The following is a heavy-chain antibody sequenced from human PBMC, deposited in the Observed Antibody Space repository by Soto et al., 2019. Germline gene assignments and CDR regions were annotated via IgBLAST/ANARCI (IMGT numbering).Heavy chain of an antibody. V-gene: IGHV3-74*01. J-gene: IGHJ4*02. CDR3: AKRGVDTFGLSY. CDR1: GFTFSSFW. CDR2: INTDGSST. Sequence: EVQLVESGGGLVQPGGSLRLSCAVSGFTFSSFWMHWVRQAPGEGLVLVSRINTDGSSTSYADSVKGRFTISRDNAKNTLYLQMNSLRVEDTAMYYCAKRGVDTFGLSYWGQGTLVTVSS. D-gene: IGHD3-10*01.